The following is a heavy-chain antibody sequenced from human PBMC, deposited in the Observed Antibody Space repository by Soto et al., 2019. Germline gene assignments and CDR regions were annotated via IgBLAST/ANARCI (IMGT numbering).Heavy chain of an antibody. CDR1: GFTFSSYA. J-gene: IGHJ4*01. CDR2: VSGSGDSGGST. CDR3: AKDLRLTTRASAEY. D-gene: IGHD3-16*01. V-gene: IGHV3-23*01. Sequence: GESLKISCAASGFTFSSYAMSWVRQAPGKGLEWVSVVSGSGDSGGSTYYADSVKGRFTISRDNSKNTLFLQMNSLRVEDTAVYYCAKDLRLTTRASAEYWGHGTLVTVSS.